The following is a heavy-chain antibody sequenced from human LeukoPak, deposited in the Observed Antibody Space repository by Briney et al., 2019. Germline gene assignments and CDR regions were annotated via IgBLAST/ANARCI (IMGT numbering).Heavy chain of an antibody. J-gene: IGHJ5*02. Sequence: SETLSLTCTVSGDSISSGEYFWSWIRQPPGKGLEWIGYIYYSGSTYYNPSLKSRVPISVDTSKNQFYLKVSSVTAADTAVYYCARDHGDFVNWVDPWGQGTLVTVSS. CDR3: ARDHGDFVNWVDP. V-gene: IGHV4-30-4*01. CDR2: IYYSGST. D-gene: IGHD4-17*01. CDR1: GDSISSGEYF.